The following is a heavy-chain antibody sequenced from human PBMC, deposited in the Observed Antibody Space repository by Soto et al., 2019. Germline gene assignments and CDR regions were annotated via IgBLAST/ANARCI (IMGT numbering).Heavy chain of an antibody. CDR2: FDPEDGET. V-gene: IGHV1-24*01. Sequence: ASVKVSCKVSGYTLTELSMHWVRQAPGKGLEWMGGFDPEDGETIYAQKFQGRVTMTEDTSTDTAYMELSSLRSEDTAVYYCATGSVTTNIGNDAFDIWGQGTMVTVSS. J-gene: IGHJ3*02. CDR1: GYTLTELS. CDR3: ATGSVTTNIGNDAFDI. D-gene: IGHD4-17*01.